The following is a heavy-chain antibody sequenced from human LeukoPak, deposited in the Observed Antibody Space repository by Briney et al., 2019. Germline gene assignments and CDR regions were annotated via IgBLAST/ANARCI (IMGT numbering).Heavy chain of an antibody. CDR2: INPNSGGT. CDR3: AREKGSGSYLVDY. J-gene: IGHJ4*02. V-gene: IGHV1-2*02. D-gene: IGHD1-26*01. Sequence: ASVKVSCKASGYTFTGYYMHWVRQAPGQGLEWMGWINPNSGGTNYAQKFQGRVTMTRDTSISTAYMELSRLRSDDTAVYYYAREKGSGSYLVDYWGQGTLVTVSS. CDR1: GYTFTGYY.